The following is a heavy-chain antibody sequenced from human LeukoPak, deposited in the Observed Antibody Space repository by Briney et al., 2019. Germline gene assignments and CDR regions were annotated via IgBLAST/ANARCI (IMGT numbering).Heavy chain of an antibody. V-gene: IGHV1-69*05. Sequence: SVKVSCKASGGTFTSYAISWVRQAPGQGLEWMGWIIPIFGTANYAQKFQGRVTITTDESTSTAYMQLNRLRSEDTAVYYCARHVTNNHCHHSNRPDVGRDDAFDIWGQGTMVTVSS. CDR3: ARHVTNNHCHHSNRPDVGRDDAFDI. CDR1: GGTFTSYA. J-gene: IGHJ3*02. CDR2: IIPIFGTA. D-gene: IGHD4-17*01.